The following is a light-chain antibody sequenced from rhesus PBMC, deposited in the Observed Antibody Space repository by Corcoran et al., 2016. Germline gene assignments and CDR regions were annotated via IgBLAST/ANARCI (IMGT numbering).Light chain of an antibody. CDR2: KAS. J-gene: IGKJ1*01. V-gene: IGKV1-21*01. CDR1: QGISSW. CDR3: QQYNSAPLT. Sequence: DIQMTQSPSSLSASVGDRVTITCRASQGISSWLAWYQQKQGKAPKLLIYKASSLQSGVPSRFIGSGSWTDFTLPISSLQPEDFATYYCQQYNSAPLTFGQGTKVEIK.